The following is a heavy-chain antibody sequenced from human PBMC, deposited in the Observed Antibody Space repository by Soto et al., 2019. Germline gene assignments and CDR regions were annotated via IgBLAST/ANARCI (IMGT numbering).Heavy chain of an antibody. Sequence: ASVKVSCKASGYTFTGYYMHWVRQAPGQGLEWMGWINPNSGGTNYAQKFQGWVTMTRDTSISTAYMELSRLRSDDTAVYYCARGPEYLPLVPAAYRNNWFDPWGQGTLGTVFS. V-gene: IGHV1-2*04. J-gene: IGHJ5*02. CDR3: ARGPEYLPLVPAAYRNNWFDP. CDR1: GYTFTGYY. CDR2: INPNSGGT. D-gene: IGHD2-2*01.